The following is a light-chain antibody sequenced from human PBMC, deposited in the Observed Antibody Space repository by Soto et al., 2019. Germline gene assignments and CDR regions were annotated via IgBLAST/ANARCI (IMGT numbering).Light chain of an antibody. Sequence: DIQMTQSPSTLSASVGDTVTITCRASESISGWLAWFQQKPGKAPKLLIQKASILESGVPSRFSGSESGTEFPLTISSLQPDDCATYFCQQYSAKWSFGQGTKVEIK. J-gene: IGKJ1*01. CDR2: KAS. V-gene: IGKV1-5*03. CDR1: ESISGW. CDR3: QQYSAKWS.